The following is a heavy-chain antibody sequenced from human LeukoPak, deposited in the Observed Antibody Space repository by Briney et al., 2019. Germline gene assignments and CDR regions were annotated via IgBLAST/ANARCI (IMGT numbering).Heavy chain of an antibody. CDR1: GDSVSSNSAA. V-gene: IGHV6-1*01. CDR3: ARDKYDFWSGYYTGIDY. CDR2: TYYRSKWYN. D-gene: IGHD3-3*01. J-gene: IGHJ4*02. Sequence: SQTLSLTCAISGDSVSSNSAAWNWIRHSPSRDLEWLGRTYYRSKWYNDYAVSVKSRITINPDTSKNQFSLQLNSVTPEDTAVYYCARDKYDFWSGYYTGIDYWGQGTLVTVSS.